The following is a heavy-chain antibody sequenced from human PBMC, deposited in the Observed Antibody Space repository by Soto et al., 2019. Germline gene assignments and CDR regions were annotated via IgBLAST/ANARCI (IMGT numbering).Heavy chain of an antibody. CDR2: IIPIFGTA. CDR1: GGTFSSYA. Sequence: ASVKVSCKASGGTFSSYAISWVRQAPGQGLEGMGGIIPIFGTANYAQKFQSRVTITADESTSTAYMELSSLRSEDTAVYYCARDKGTSGSYYNWFDPWGQGTLVTVSS. J-gene: IGHJ5*02. CDR3: ARDKGTSGSYYNWFDP. D-gene: IGHD3-10*01. V-gene: IGHV1-69*13.